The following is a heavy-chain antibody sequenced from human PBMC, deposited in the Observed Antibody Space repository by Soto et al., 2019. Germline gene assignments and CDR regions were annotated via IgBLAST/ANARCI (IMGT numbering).Heavy chain of an antibody. CDR1: GYTFTSYY. CDR2: INPSGGST. Sequence: GASVKVSCKASGYTFTSYYMHWVRQAPGQGLEWMGIINPSGGSTSYAQKFQGRVTMTRDTSTSTVYMELSSLRSEDTAVYYCARVAYDFWSGYHPPGTFDIWGQGTMVT. D-gene: IGHD3-3*01. CDR3: ARVAYDFWSGYHPPGTFDI. V-gene: IGHV1-46*01. J-gene: IGHJ3*02.